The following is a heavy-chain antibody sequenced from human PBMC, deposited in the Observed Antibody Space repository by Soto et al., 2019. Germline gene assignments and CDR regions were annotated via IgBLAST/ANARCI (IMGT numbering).Heavy chain of an antibody. Sequence: QVQLQQWGAGLLKPSETLSLTCAVYGGSFSGYYWRWIRQPPGKGLEWIGEINHSGSTNYNPSLKSRVTISVDTSKNQFSLKLSSVTAADTAVYYCARAARITIFGVVIRHAFDLWGQGTMVTVSS. V-gene: IGHV4-34*01. J-gene: IGHJ3*01. D-gene: IGHD3-3*01. CDR3: ARAARITIFGVVIRHAFDL. CDR2: INHSGST. CDR1: GGSFSGYY.